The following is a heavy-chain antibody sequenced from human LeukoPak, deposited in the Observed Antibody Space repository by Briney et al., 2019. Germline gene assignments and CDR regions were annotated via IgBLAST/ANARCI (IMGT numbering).Heavy chain of an antibody. CDR2: MNPNSGNT. CDR1: GYTFTSYD. V-gene: IGHV1-8*01. D-gene: IGHD3-3*01. J-gene: IGHJ5*02. Sequence: ASVKVSCKASGYTFTSYDINWVRQATGQGLEWMGWMNPNSGNTGYAQKFQGRATMTRNTSISTAYMELSSLRSEDTAVYYCAREYDFWSGYYMYNWFDPWGQGTLVTVSS. CDR3: AREYDFWSGYYMYNWFDP.